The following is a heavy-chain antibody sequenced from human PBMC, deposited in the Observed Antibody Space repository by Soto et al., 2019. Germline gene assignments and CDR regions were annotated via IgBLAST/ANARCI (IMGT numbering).Heavy chain of an antibody. Sequence: SETLSLTCAVHGGSCDGYYWSWIRQPPGKGLEWIGEINHSGSTNYNPSLKSRVTISVDTSKNQFSLKLSSVTAADTAVYYCARGILGTTVTPYYFHYCGQGTRLTVS. D-gene: IGHD4-4*01. J-gene: IGHJ4*02. CDR3: ARGILGTTVTPYYFHY. CDR1: GGSCDGYY. CDR2: INHSGST. V-gene: IGHV4-34*01.